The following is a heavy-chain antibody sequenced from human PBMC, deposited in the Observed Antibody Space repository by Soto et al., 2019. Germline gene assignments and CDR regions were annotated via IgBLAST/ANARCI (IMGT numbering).Heavy chain of an antibody. CDR3: ARVGGEYYGSGSPVGIDP. D-gene: IGHD3-10*01. V-gene: IGHV4-34*01. CDR1: GGSFSGYY. CDR2: INHSGST. Sequence: QVQLQQWGAGLLKPSETLSLTCAVYGGSFSGYYWSWIRQPPGRGLEWIGEINHSGSTNYNPSLKSRVTITGDTSNNRFSRKLSSVTAADTAVYYCARVGGEYYGSGSPVGIDPCGQGTLVTGSS. J-gene: IGHJ5*02.